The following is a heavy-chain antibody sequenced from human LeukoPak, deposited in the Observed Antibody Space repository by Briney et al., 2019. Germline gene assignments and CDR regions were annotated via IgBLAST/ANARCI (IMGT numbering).Heavy chain of an antibody. V-gene: IGHV3-48*03. CDR1: GFSFITYE. CDR2: ISSTSTTI. Sequence: PGGSLRLSCAAAGFSFITYEMNWVRQAPGKGLEWVSYISSTSTTIYYADSVKGRFTTSRDNAKNSLYLQMNSLRAEDTAIYYCARATYSSGRVPGRLEYWGQGVLVTVSS. CDR3: ARATYSSGRVPGRLEY. J-gene: IGHJ4*02. D-gene: IGHD6-19*01.